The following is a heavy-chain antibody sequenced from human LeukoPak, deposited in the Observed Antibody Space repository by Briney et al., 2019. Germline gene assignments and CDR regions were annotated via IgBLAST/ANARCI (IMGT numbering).Heavy chain of an antibody. J-gene: IGHJ4*02. V-gene: IGHV4-4*07. CDR1: GGSISSYY. CDR2: IYTTGSN. Sequence: SETLSLTCTVSGGSISSYYWTWIRQPAGKGLEWIGRIYTTGSNYYNPSLKSRVTMSVDTSKNQFSLKLSSVTAADTAVYYCARHRVGYDFWSGYFDYWGQGTLVTVSS. D-gene: IGHD3-3*01. CDR3: ARHRVGYDFWSGYFDY.